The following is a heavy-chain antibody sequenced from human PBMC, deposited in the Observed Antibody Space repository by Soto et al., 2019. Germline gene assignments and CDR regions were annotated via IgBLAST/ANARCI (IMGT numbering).Heavy chain of an antibody. CDR1: EGTSSNYY. D-gene: IGHD3-9*01. CDR3: AIPDVDSVFAF. V-gene: IGHV4-59*01. CDR2: IYYSGST. Sequence: SETLCLTCTVAEGTSSNYYGSWILQPPGKGLEWIGYIYYSGSTNYNPSLKSRVTISVDTSKNHFSLKLSSVTATDTAGYNCAIPDVDSVFAFWGQGSLVPVS. J-gene: IGHJ4*02.